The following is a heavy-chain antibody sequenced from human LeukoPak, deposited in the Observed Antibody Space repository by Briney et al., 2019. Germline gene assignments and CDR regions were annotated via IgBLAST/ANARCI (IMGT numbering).Heavy chain of an antibody. CDR3: ARRGAGSGGLDY. J-gene: IGHJ4*02. Sequence: GGSLRLSCAASGFSFSLYAMNWVRQAPAKGLEWVSTIIETGASPYYADSVRGRFTVSRDSSKNMFYLQMNSLRAEDTAIYYCARRGAGSGGLDYWGQGTLVTVSS. D-gene: IGHD6-19*01. V-gene: IGHV3-23*01. CDR2: IIETGASP. CDR1: GFSFSLYA.